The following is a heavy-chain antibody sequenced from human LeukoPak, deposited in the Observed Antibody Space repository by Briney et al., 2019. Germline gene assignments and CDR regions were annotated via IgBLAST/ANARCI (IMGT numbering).Heavy chain of an antibody. CDR2: ISSSSTYT. J-gene: IGHJ3*02. CDR3: AREAAFDM. V-gene: IGHV3-21*06. CDR1: GFTFSSYP. Sequence: GSLRLSCAASGFTFSSYPMNWVRQAPGKGLEWVSSISSSSTYTFYADSVKGRFTISRDNAKNSLYLQMNSLRAEDTAVYYCAREAAFDMWGQGTMVTVSS.